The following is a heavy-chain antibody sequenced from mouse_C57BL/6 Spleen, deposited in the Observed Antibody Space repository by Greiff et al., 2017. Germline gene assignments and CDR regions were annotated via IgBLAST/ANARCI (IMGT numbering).Heavy chain of an antibody. CDR2: IYPGSGST. D-gene: IGHD2-2*01. CDR1: GYTFTSYW. Sequence: QVQLQQPGAELVKPGASVKMSCKASGYTFTSYWITWVKQRPGQGLEWIGDIYPGSGSTNYNEKFKSKATLTVDTSSSTAYMQLSSLTSEDSAVDYCARRGGYPAWFAYWGQGTLVTVAA. V-gene: IGHV1-55*01. J-gene: IGHJ3*01. CDR3: ARRGGYPAWFAY.